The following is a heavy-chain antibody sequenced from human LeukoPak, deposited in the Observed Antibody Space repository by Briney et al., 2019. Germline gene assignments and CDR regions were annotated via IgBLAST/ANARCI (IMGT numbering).Heavy chain of an antibody. Sequence: ASVKVSCKASGYTFTTYYMHWVRQAPGQGLEWMGIIDPSAGSTSYAQKFQGGVTMTRDMSTSTVYMEVSSLRSEDTAVYYCARDRICGGDCYSKPPFDYWGQGILVTVSS. CDR3: ARDRICGGDCYSKPPFDY. D-gene: IGHD2-21*02. V-gene: IGHV1-46*01. J-gene: IGHJ4*02. CDR2: IDPSAGST. CDR1: GYTFTTYY.